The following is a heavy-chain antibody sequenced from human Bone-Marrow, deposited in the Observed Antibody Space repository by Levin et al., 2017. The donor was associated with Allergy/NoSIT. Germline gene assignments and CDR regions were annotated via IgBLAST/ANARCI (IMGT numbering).Heavy chain of an antibody. CDR3: ARAAPGAFDI. CDR1: GFTFSSYS. Sequence: GESLKISCAASGFTFSSYSMNWVRQAPGKGLEWVSSISSSSSYIYYADSVKGRFTISRDNAKNSLYLQMNSLRAEDTAVYYCARAAPGAFDIWGQGTMVTVSS. V-gene: IGHV3-21*01. CDR2: ISSSSSYI. J-gene: IGHJ3*02.